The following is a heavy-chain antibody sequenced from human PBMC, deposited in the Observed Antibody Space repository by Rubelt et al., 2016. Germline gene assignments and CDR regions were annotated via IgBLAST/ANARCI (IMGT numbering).Heavy chain of an antibody. CDR1: AFTFSKAW. Sequence: EVQLVESGGGLVKPGGSLRLSCAASAFTFSKAWMNWVRQAPGKGLEWVGRIRSKTDGGTTDYAAPVKGRFTISGDESRSTLYLQINNLKAEDTAVYFCTALEWDLTSGAFDTWGQGTMVTVSS. D-gene: IGHD1-26*01. CDR3: TALEWDLTSGAFDT. J-gene: IGHJ3*02. V-gene: IGHV3-15*07. CDR2: IRSKTDGGTT.